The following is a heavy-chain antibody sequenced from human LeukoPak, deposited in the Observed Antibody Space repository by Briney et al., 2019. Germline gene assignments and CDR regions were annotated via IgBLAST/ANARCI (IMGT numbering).Heavy chain of an antibody. CDR1: GYTFTNYG. V-gene: IGHV1-18*01. CDR2: ISAYNGNT. CDR3: ARVGYSNLFSDYYYYCMDV. J-gene: IGHJ6*03. Sequence: ASVKVSCKASGYTFTNYGITWVRQAPGQGLEWMGWISAYNGNTNYAQKVQGRVTMTTDTSTSTAYMELRSLRSDDTAVYYCARVGYSNLFSDYYYYCMDVWGKGTTVTVSS. D-gene: IGHD4-11*01.